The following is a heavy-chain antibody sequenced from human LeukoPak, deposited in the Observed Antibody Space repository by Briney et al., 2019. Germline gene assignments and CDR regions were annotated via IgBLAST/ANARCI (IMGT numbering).Heavy chain of an antibody. CDR2: INHSGST. CDR3: ARHPGIAVAGPSRYFDY. J-gene: IGHJ4*02. CDR1: GGSFSGYY. D-gene: IGHD6-19*01. V-gene: IGHV4-34*01. Sequence: SETLSLTCAVYGGSFSGYYWSWIRQPPGKGLEWIGEINHSGSTNYNPSLKSRVTISVDTSKNQFSLKLSSVTAADTAVYYCARHPGIAVAGPSRYFDYWGQGTLVTVSS.